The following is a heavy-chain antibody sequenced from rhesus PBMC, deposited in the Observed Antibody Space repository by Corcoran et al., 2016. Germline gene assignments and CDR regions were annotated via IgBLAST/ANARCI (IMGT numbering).Heavy chain of an antibody. CDR2: INPYNGNT. J-gene: IGHJ5-1*01. CDR3: ARGDYNFWTGVDV. CDR1: GYTFTDYY. Sequence: QVQLVQSGAEVKKPGSSVKVSCKASGYTFTDYYMHGVRQAPRQGLEWMGWINPYNGNTKYAQKFQGRVTMTRDTSTSTAYMELSSLRSEDTAVYYCARGDYNFWTGVDVWGPGVLVTVSS. D-gene: IGHD3-3*01. V-gene: IGHV1S2*01.